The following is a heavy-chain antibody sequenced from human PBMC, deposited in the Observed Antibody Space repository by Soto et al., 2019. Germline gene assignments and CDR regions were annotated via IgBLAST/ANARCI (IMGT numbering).Heavy chain of an antibody. V-gene: IGHV1-69*06. CDR1: GGTFCTYG. CDR2: IILLIGTA. J-gene: IGHJ6*02. CDR3: ARVGMTTVPTSIYYGLDV. D-gene: IGHD4-4*01. Sequence: QVQLVQSGAEVRKPGSSVTVSCKASGGTFCTYGITWVRQAPRKRLEWMGHIILLIGTANYAQRFRASVTITADKSTATAYMQLTTLRSEHTAEYYCARVGMTTVPTSIYYGLDVWGHGTTVTVSS.